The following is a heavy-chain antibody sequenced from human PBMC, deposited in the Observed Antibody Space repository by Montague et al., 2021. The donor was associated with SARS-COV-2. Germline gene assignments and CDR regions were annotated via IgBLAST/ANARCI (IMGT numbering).Heavy chain of an antibody. J-gene: IGHJ4*02. CDR1: GGSIGSSY. CDR3: ARHANRDWYYFDY. D-gene: IGHD1-14*01. CDR2: IYHYGSA. V-gene: IGHV4-59*08. Sequence: SETLSLTCSVSGGSIGSSYWSWIRQPPGKGLEWIGYIYHYGSAKYNPSLKSRVTISVDTSKNQFSLKLSSVTAVDTAVYYCARHANRDWYYFDYWGQGTLVTVSS.